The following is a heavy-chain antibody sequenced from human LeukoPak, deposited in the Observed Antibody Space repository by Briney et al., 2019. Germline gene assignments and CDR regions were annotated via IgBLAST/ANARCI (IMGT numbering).Heavy chain of an antibody. J-gene: IGHJ4*02. CDR2: IYHSGST. Sequence: SETLSLTCAVSGYSISSGYYWGWVRQRPGKGLEWIGSIYHSGSTYYNPSLKSRVTISVDTSKNQFSLKLSSVTAADTAVYYCAREGGDLGSSTSCYFDYWGQGPLVTVSS. V-gene: IGHV4-38-2*02. D-gene: IGHD2-2*01. CDR3: AREGGDLGSSTSCYFDY. CDR1: GYSISSGYY.